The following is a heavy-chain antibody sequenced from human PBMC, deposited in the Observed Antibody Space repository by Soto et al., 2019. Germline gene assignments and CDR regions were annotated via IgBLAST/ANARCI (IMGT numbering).Heavy chain of an antibody. CDR3: ATQGVGGSYVYTFDP. D-gene: IGHD1-26*01. Sequence: SETLSLTCTVSGGSITSSSYYWGWIRQPPGKGLEWIGSIYYSGSTYYNPSLKSRVTISVDTSKNQFSLKLSSVTAADTAVYYCATQGVGGSYVYTFDPWGQGTLVTVSS. CDR2: IYYSGST. V-gene: IGHV4-39*01. CDR1: GGSITSSSYY. J-gene: IGHJ5*02.